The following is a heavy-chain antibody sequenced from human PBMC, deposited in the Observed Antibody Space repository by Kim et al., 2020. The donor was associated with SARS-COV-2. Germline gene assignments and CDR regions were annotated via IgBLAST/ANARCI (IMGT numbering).Heavy chain of an antibody. CDR2: IYYSGST. CDR3: ARIVVPAAMGVYGMDV. J-gene: IGHJ6*02. V-gene: IGHV4-59*13. D-gene: IGHD2-2*01. CDR1: GGPISSYY. Sequence: SETLSLTCTVSGGPISSYYWSWIRQPPGKGLEWIGYIYYSGSTNYNPSLKSRVTISVDTSKNQFSLKLSSVTAADTAVYYCARIVVPAAMGVYGMDVWGQGTTVTDSS.